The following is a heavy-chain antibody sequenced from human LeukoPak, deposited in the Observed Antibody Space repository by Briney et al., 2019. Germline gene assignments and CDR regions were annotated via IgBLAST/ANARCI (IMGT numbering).Heavy chain of an antibody. J-gene: IGHJ5*02. CDR2: INPSGGST. V-gene: IGHV1-46*01. CDR3: ARASHYYDSSGNWFDP. Sequence: ASVKVSCKASGYTFTSYYMHWVRQAPGQGLEWMGIINPSGGSTSYAQKFQGRVTMTRDTSTSTVYMELSSLRSEDTAVYYCARASHYYDSSGNWFDPWGQGTLVTVSS. D-gene: IGHD3-22*01. CDR1: GYTFTSYY.